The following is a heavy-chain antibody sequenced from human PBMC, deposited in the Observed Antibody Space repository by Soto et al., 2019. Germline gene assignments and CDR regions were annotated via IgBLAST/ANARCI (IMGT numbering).Heavy chain of an antibody. CDR2: IHFGGNT. Sequence: GGSLRLSCAASGFTVSGDYVSWVRQAPGKGLECVSVIHFGGNTYYADSVKGRFTVSRDNSKNTLYLQMNSLRVEDTAMYFCTKVSPQWLVHDYWGQGTLVTVSS. V-gene: IGHV3-53*01. D-gene: IGHD6-19*01. J-gene: IGHJ4*02. CDR1: GFTVSGDY. CDR3: TKVSPQWLVHDY.